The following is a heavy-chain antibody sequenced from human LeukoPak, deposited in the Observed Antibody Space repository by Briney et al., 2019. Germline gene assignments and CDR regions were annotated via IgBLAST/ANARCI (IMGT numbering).Heavy chain of an antibody. CDR2: ISSSSSTI. CDR3: ARDLRPYSGSYYCFDY. D-gene: IGHD1-26*01. V-gene: IGHV3-48*01. Sequence: GGSLRLSCAASGFTFSSYSMNWVRQAPGKGLEWVSYISSSSSTIYYADSVKGRFTISRDNAKNSLYLQMNSLRAEDTAVYYCARDLRPYSGSYYCFDYWGQGTLVTVSS. CDR1: GFTFSSYS. J-gene: IGHJ4*02.